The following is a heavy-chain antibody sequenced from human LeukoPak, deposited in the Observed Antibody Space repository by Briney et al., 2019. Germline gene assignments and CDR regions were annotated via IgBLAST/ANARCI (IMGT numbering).Heavy chain of an antibody. CDR2: INHSGST. D-gene: IGHD3-10*01. J-gene: IGHJ4*02. V-gene: IGHV4-34*01. Sequence: SETLSLTCAVYGGSSSGYYWSWIRQPPGKGLEWIGEINHSGSTNYNPSLKSRVTISVDTSKNQFSLKLSSVTAADTALYYCARAGGSGSYYNVELDYWGQGTLVTVSS. CDR3: ARAGGSGSYYNVELDY. CDR1: GGSSSGYY.